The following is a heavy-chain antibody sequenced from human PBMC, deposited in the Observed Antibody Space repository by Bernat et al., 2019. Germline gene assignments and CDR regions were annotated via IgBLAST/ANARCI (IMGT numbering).Heavy chain of an antibody. CDR2: IYYSGST. CDR1: GGSISSGDYY. V-gene: IGHV4-30-4*01. Sequence: QLQLQESGPGLVKPSQTLSLTCTVSGGSISSGDYYWSWIRQPPGKGLEWIGYIYYSGSTYYNPSLKSRVTISVDTSKNQFSLKLSSVTAADTAVYYCARARGGDSSGYYVLDYWGQGTLVTVSS. CDR3: ARARGGDSSGYYVLDY. J-gene: IGHJ4*02. D-gene: IGHD3-22*01.